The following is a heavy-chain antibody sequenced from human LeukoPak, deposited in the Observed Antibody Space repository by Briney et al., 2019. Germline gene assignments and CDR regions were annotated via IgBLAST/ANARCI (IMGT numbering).Heavy chain of an antibody. V-gene: IGHV4-4*07. D-gene: IGHD3-22*01. Sequence: PSETLSLTCTVSGGSISSYYWSWIRQPAGKGLEWIGRIYTSGSTNYNPSLKSRVTMSVDTSKNQFSLKLSSVTAVDTAVYYCARASRTYYYDSSGYYHPGNWFDPWGQGTLVTVSS. J-gene: IGHJ5*02. CDR1: GGSISSYY. CDR3: ARASRTYYYDSSGYYHPGNWFDP. CDR2: IYTSGST.